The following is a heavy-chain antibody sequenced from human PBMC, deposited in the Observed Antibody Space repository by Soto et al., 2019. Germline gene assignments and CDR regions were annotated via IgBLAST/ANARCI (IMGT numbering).Heavy chain of an antibody. CDR3: ARGHYDGSGFYFDY. D-gene: IGHD3-22*01. CDR1: GYSFSRYW. J-gene: IGHJ4*02. CDR2: IYPGDSDI. Sequence: GESLKISCQVSGYSFSRYWITCVRQMPGKGLEWMGIIYPGDSDIRYSPSFQGQVTISADKSISTAYLQWSSLKASDTAMYYCARGHYDGSGFYFDYWGQGTLVTVSS. V-gene: IGHV5-51*01.